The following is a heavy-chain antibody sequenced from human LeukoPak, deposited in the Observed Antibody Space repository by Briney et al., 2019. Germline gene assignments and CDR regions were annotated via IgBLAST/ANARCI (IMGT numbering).Heavy chain of an antibody. D-gene: IGHD5-18*01. CDR1: GFTVSDNY. J-gene: IGHJ4*02. CDR3: ARDPGYSYGYDY. Sequence: PGGSLRLSCAASGFTVSDNYMSWVRQAPGKGLEWVSVIYSDGSTYYADSVKGRFTISRDNSKNTVYFQMNSLRAEDTAVYYCARDPGYSYGYDYWGQGTLVTVSS. V-gene: IGHV3-66*01. CDR2: IYSDGST.